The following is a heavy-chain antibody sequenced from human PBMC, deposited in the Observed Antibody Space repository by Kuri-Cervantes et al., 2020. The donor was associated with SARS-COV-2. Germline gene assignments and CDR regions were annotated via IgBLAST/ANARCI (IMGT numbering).Heavy chain of an antibody. Sequence: ESLKISCAVYGGSFSGYYWSWIRQPPGKGLEWIGEINHSGSTNYNPSLKSRVTISVDTSKNQFSLKLSSVTAADTAVYYCARSAVRMVRGVIYYWGQGTLVTVSS. V-gene: IGHV4-34*01. D-gene: IGHD3-10*01. J-gene: IGHJ4*02. CDR2: INHSGST. CDR3: ARSAVRMVRGVIYY. CDR1: GGSFSGYY.